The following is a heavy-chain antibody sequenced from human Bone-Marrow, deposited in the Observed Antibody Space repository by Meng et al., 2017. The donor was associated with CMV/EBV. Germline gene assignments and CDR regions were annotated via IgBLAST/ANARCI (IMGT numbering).Heavy chain of an antibody. CDR3: ARDLDGGSCSGGSCYPPSGAFDI. J-gene: IGHJ3*02. D-gene: IGHD2-15*01. Sequence: SVKVSCKASGGTFSSYAISWVRQAPGQGLEWMGGIIPIFGTANYAQKFQGRVTITTDESTSTAYMELSSLRSEDTAVYYCARDLDGGSCSGGSCYPPSGAFDIWGQGTRVTGSS. CDR1: GGTFSSYA. CDR2: IIPIFGTA. V-gene: IGHV1-69*05.